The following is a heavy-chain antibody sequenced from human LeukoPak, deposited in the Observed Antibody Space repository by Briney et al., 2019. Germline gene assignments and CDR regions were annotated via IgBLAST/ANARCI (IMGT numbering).Heavy chain of an antibody. V-gene: IGHV3-66*01. CDR1: GFTVSSNY. D-gene: IGHD2-2*02. J-gene: IGHJ3*02. Sequence: GGSLRLSCAASGFTVSSNYMSWVRQAPGKGLEWVSVIYSGGSTYYADSVKGRFTISRDNSKNTLYLQMNSLRAEDTAVYYCAKGSHYQLLYSVGDAFDIWGQGTMVTVSS. CDR2: IYSGGST. CDR3: AKGSHYQLLYSVGDAFDI.